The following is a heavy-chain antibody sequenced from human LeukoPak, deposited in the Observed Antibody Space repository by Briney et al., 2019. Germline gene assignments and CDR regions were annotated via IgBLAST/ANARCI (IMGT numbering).Heavy chain of an antibody. D-gene: IGHD3-10*02. J-gene: IGHJ4*02. CDR2: TYTSGST. Sequence: LETLSLTCTVSGGSISSYYWSWIRQPAGKGLEWIGRTYTSGSTNYNPSLKSRVTISVDKSKNQFSLKLSSVTAADTAVYYCATLYGGGYFDYWGQGTLVTVSS. CDR1: GGSISSYY. V-gene: IGHV4-4*07. CDR3: ATLYGGGYFDY.